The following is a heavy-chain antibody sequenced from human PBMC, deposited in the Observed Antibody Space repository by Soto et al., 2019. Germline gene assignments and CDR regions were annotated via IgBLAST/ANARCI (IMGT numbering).Heavy chain of an antibody. D-gene: IGHD5-12*01. CDR1: GDTFTRFG. CDR2: ISTYNGDT. Sequence: ASVKVSCKGCGDTFTRFGISWVRQAPGQGLEWMGWISTYNGDTNYAQTFQGRVTMTTDTSTSTVHMEVRSLRSDDTAVYYCAREGVAPYYYSGMDVWG. J-gene: IGHJ6*02. V-gene: IGHV1-18*01. CDR3: AREGVAPYYYSGMDV.